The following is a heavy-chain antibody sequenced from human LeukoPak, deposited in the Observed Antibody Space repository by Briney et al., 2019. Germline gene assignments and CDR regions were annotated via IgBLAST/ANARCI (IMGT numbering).Heavy chain of an antibody. V-gene: IGHV3-7*01. CDR2: MKQDGREK. CDR3: ARGGGSGRWGTAFDM. Sequence: PGTSLRLSCAASGFTFSSYAIHWVRQAPGKGLEWVANMKQDGREKYHVESVKGRSTISRDNAKNSLYLQMNSLRDEDTAIYYCARGGGSGRWGTAFDMWGQGTLVTVSS. J-gene: IGHJ3*02. D-gene: IGHD6-19*01. CDR1: GFTFSSYA.